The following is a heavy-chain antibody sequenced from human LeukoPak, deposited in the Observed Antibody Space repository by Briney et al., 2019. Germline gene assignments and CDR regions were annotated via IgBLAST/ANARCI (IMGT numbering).Heavy chain of an antibody. V-gene: IGHV3-30*04. Sequence: PGRSLRLSCAASGFTFSSYAMHWVRQAPGKGLEWVAVISYDGSNIYYADSVKGRFTISRDNSKNTLYLQVNSLRAEDTAVYYCARDYSSGYYRTFDYWGQGTVVTVSS. J-gene: IGHJ4*02. CDR1: GFTFSSYA. CDR3: ARDYSSGYYRTFDY. CDR2: ISYDGSNI. D-gene: IGHD3-22*01.